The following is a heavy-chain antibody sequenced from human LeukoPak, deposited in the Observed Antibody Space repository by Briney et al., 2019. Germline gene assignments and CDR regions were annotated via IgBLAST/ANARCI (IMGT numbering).Heavy chain of an antibody. CDR2: ITWNSGTI. CDR1: GFTFDGYA. CDR3: AKDSRAYYYYGMDV. Sequence: GGSLRLSCAASGFTFDGYAMHWVRHAPGKGLEWVSGITWNSGTIGYADSVKGRFTISRDNAKNSLYLQMNSLRAEDTALYYCAKDSRAYYYYGMDVWGQGTTVTVSS. J-gene: IGHJ6*02. V-gene: IGHV3-9*01.